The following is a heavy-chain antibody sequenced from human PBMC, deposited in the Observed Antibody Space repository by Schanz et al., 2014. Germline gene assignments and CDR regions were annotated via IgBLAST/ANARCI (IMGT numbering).Heavy chain of an antibody. CDR2: ISGSGNTI. CDR3: ARRYSGRYCFDY. Sequence: QVQLVESGGGVVQPGGSLRLSCAASGFIFNDYYMNWIRQAPGKGLEWLSYISGSGNTIYYADSVKGRFTISRDNVKNSLSLQMDRLRDEDTAVYYCARRYSGRYCFDYWGQGTLVAVSS. CDR1: GFIFNDYY. V-gene: IGHV3-11*04. D-gene: IGHD1-26*01. J-gene: IGHJ4*02.